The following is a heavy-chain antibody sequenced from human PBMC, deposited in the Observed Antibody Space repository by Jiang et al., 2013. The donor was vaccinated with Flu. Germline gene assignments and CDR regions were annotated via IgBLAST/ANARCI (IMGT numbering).Heavy chain of an antibody. D-gene: IGHD5-18*01. V-gene: IGHV4-59*01. J-gene: IGHJ6*02. CDR2: IYYSGST. CDR3: ARDGDTAMAAYGYYYGMDV. Sequence: ETLSLTCTVSGGSISSYYWSWIRQPPGKGLEWIGYIYYSGSTNYNPSLKSRVTISVDTSKNQFSLKLSSVTAADTAVYYCARDGDTAMAAYGYYYGMDVWGQGTTVTVSS. CDR1: GGSISSYY.